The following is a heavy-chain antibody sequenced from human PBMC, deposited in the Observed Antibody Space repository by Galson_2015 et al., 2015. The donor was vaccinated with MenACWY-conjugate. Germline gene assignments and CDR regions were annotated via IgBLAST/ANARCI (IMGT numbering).Heavy chain of an antibody. CDR1: GFIFNTYW. Sequence: SPRLSCAASGFIFNTYWMHWVRQAPGKGLVWVSRINPGGSSTTYADSVKDRFTISRANAKNTLYLQMNSLRPEDTAVFYCAKTRGASFYFDSWGQGTLVTVSS. J-gene: IGHJ4*02. V-gene: IGHV3-74*01. CDR3: AKTRGASFYFDS. CDR2: INPGGSST. D-gene: IGHD1-26*01.